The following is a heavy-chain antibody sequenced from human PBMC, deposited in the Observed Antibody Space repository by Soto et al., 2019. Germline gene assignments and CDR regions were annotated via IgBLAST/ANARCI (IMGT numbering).Heavy chain of an antibody. CDR3: AKVSSSWYAGFFGL. Sequence: AASGFTCSSHAMTWVRQAPGKGLEWVSGHSDRGISIYYADSVKGRLTISRDSSKNTLYLQIHTLRAEDTDVYYCAKVSSSWYAGFFGLWGQGTLVTVSS. CDR1: GFTCSSHA. J-gene: IGHJ4*02. V-gene: IGHV3-23*01. CDR2: HSDRGISI. D-gene: IGHD6-13*01.